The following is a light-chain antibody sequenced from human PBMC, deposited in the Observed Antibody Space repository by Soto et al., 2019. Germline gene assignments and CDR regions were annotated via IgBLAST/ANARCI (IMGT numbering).Light chain of an antibody. Sequence: EIVMTQSPATLSVSPGERATLSCRASQTVSSNLAWYQQRPGQAPRLLIYGASTRATGIPDRFSGSGSGTEYTLTISSLQSEDFAAYYCQQYNDWSPYTFGQGTKLENK. J-gene: IGKJ2*01. CDR3: QQYNDWSPYT. V-gene: IGKV3-15*01. CDR1: QTVSSN. CDR2: GAS.